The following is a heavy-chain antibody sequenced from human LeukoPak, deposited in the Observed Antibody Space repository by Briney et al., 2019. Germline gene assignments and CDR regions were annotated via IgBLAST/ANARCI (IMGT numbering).Heavy chain of an antibody. J-gene: IGHJ2*01. D-gene: IGHD6-13*01. V-gene: IGHV3-7*01. CDR2: IKQDGSEK. CDR3: ARVSSSWWLWYFDL. Sequence: GGSLRLSCAASGFTFSSYWMSWVRQAPGKGLEWVANIKQDGSEKYYVDSVKGRFTISRDNAKNSLYLQMNSLRAEDTAVYYCARVSSSWWLWYFDLWGRGTLVTVSS. CDR1: GFTFSSYW.